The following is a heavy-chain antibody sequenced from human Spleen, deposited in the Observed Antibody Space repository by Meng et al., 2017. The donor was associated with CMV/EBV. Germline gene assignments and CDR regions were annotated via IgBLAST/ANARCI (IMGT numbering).Heavy chain of an antibody. CDR2: INPKNGGT. D-gene: IGHD3-3*01. CDR1: GYTFTDYY. V-gene: IGHV1-2*02. CDR3: VIFDRMTSRPMYYDFWSGYDHDAFNI. Sequence: ASVKVSCKASGYTFTDYYIHWVRQAPGQGLEWMGGINPKNGGTNYAQNFQGRVTMTRDTSMSTAYMELSRLRSEDTAVYYCVIFDRMTSRPMYYDFWSGYDHDAFNIWGQGTMVTVSS. J-gene: IGHJ3*02.